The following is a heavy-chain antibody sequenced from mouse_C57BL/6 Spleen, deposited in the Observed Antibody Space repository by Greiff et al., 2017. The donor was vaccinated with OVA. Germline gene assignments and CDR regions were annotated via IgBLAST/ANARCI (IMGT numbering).Heavy chain of an antibody. CDR3: ARGYYYAMDY. Sequence: VQLQQPGAELVRPGSSVKLSCKASGYTFTSYWMHWVKQRPIQGLEWIGNIDPSDSETHYNQKFKDKATLTVDKSSSTAYMQLSSLTSEDSAVYDCARGYYYAMDYWGQGTSVTVSS. CDR1: GYTFTSYW. CDR2: IDPSDSET. J-gene: IGHJ4*01. V-gene: IGHV1-52*01.